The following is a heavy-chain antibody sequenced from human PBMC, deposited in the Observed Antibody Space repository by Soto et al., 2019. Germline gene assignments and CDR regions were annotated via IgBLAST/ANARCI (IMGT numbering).Heavy chain of an antibody. CDR1: GLTFSDKW. CDR2: ISSDGSIT. Sequence: HPGGSLRLSCAAAGLTFSDKWLHWARQAPGRGLEWVSRISSDGSITTYADSVKGRFTISRDNAKSTLYLQMNGLRAEDTAVYYCGSPYSARWYCLDYWGQGPLVTVSS. J-gene: IGHJ4*02. CDR3: GSPYSARWYCLDY. D-gene: IGHD2-15*01. V-gene: IGHV3-74*03.